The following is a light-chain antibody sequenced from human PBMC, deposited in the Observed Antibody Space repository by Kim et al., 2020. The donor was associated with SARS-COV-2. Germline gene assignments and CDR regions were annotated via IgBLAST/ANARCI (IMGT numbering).Light chain of an antibody. CDR2: DAS. V-gene: IGKV3-11*01. Sequence: PGESATLSARASQSVSSSLAWSQQKPGQARRRVIYDASNRATGNPARCSGSGSGTDFTLTISSLEPEDFAVYYCHQRNNPLTFGGGTKVDIK. CDR3: HQRNNPLT. CDR1: QSVSSS. J-gene: IGKJ4*01.